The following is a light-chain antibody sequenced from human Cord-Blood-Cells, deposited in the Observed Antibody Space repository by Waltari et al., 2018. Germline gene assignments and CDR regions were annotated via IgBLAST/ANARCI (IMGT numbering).Light chain of an antibody. CDR3: QQYNNWPPT. Sequence: EIVMPQSPATLRVSPGARATLSCRASQSVSSNLAWYQQKSGQAPRLLIYGASTRATGIPARFSGSGSGTEFTLTISSLQSEDFAVYYCQQYNNWPPTFGGGTKVEIK. J-gene: IGKJ4*01. CDR2: GAS. CDR1: QSVSSN. V-gene: IGKV3-15*01.